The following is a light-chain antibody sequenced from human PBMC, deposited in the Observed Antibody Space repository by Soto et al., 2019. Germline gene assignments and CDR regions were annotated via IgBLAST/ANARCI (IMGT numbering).Light chain of an antibody. Sequence: EIVMTQSPVTLSVSPGERATLSCRASQSVSSNLAWYQQKPGQTPRLLIYGASTRATGIPARFSGSGSGTEFTLTISGLQSEDFAVYYCQHYNNWPPYTFGQGTKLEIK. CDR1: QSVSSN. CDR2: GAS. V-gene: IGKV3-15*01. J-gene: IGKJ2*01. CDR3: QHYNNWPPYT.